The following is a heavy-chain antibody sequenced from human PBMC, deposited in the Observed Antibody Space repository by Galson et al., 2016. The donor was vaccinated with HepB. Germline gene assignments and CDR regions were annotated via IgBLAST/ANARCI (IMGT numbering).Heavy chain of an antibody. CDR2: ISAGGGST. CDR3: AKGGYSYGYMDY. D-gene: IGHD5-18*01. Sequence: SLRLSCAASGFRFSSSGFTLSNFALHWVRQAPGKGLEWVSGISAGGGSTYYADSVTGRFTVSRANSRNTLYLQMNSLRAEDTALYYCAKGGYSYGYMDYWGQGTLVTVSS. J-gene: IGHJ4*02. CDR1: GFRFSSSGFTLSNFA. V-gene: IGHV3-23*01.